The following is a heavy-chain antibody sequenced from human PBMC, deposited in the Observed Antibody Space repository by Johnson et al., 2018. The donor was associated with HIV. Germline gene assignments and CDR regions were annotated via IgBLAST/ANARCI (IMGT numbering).Heavy chain of an antibody. CDR2: ISYDGSNK. CDR1: GFTFSNYA. V-gene: IGHV3-30-3*01. D-gene: IGHD4-17*01. CDR3: ARDWDEYGAFDM. J-gene: IGHJ3*02. Sequence: VQLMESGGGVVQPGRSLRLSCAASGFTFSNYAMHWVRQAPGKGLEWVAVISYDGSNKYHTDSVKGRFTISRDNSKNTLYLQMNSLRAEDTAVYYCARDWDEYGAFDMWGQGTMVTVSS.